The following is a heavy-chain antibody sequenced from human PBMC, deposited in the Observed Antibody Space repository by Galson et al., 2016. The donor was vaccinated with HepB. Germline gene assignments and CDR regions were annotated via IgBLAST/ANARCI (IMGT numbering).Heavy chain of an antibody. J-gene: IGHJ5*01. CDR3: AKDSTPLHWFDS. CDR1: GFTFSNYA. V-gene: IGHV3-23*01. CDR2: INGGTRNT. Sequence: SLRLSCAGSGFTFSNYAMTWVRQAPGKGLEWVSTINGGTRNTYYADSVKGRFTISRDDSQSTPYLQMNSLRGDDSAVYYCAKDSTPLHWFDSWGQGTLVTVSS.